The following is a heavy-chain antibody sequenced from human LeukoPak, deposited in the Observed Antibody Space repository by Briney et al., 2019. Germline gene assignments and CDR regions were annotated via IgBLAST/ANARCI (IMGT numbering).Heavy chain of an antibody. D-gene: IGHD5-18*01. CDR3: ARVTDTAMVKAYY. V-gene: IGHV1-2*02. CDR2: INPNSGGT. Sequence: ASVKVSCKASGYTFTGYYMHWVRQAPGQGLEWMGWINPNSGGTNYAQKFQGRVTMTRDTSIGTAYMELSRLRSDDTAVYYCARVTDTAMVKAYYWGQGTLVTVSS. J-gene: IGHJ4*02. CDR1: GYTFTGYY.